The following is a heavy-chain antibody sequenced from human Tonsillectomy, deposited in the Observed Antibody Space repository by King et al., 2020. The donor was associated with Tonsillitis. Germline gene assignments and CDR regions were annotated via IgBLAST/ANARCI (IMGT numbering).Heavy chain of an antibody. D-gene: IGHD5-24*01. CDR1: GYRFTSHG. CDR3: ARMEMTTISDYYFDY. J-gene: IGHJ4*02. Sequence: QLVQSGAEVKKPGASVKVSCKTSGYRFTSHGVSWVRQAPGQGLEWMGWIGTYNGDTNYAQKFQGRVTMTTDTSASTAYMELRSLGSDDTAVYYCARMEMTTISDYYFDYWGQGTLVTVSS. V-gene: IGHV1-18*04. CDR2: IGTYNGDT.